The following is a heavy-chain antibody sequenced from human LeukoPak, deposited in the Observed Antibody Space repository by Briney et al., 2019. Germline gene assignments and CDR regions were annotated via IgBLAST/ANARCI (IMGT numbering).Heavy chain of an antibody. CDR1: GGSLSSGGYS. J-gene: IGHJ4*02. D-gene: IGHD1-1*01. CDR2: IYHSGST. CDR3: ARDAATTGSLDY. Sequence: SETLSLTCAVSGGSLSSGGYSWSWLRPPPGKGLAWIGYIYHSGSTYYNPSLKSRVTISVDRSKNQFSLKLSSVTAADTAVYYCARDAATTGSLDYWGQGTLVTVSS. V-gene: IGHV4-30-2*01.